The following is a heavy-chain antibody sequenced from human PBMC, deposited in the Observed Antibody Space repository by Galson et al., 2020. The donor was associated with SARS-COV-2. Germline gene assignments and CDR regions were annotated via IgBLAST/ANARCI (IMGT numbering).Heavy chain of an antibody. V-gene: IGHV1-2*06. D-gene: IGHD3-22*01. CDR3: ARGDDGSGYYPDY. CDR2: INPNSGGT. J-gene: IGHJ4*02. Sequence: ASVKFSCKASGYTFTGYYMHWVRQAPGQGPEWMGRINPNSGGTNYAQKFQGRVTMTRDTSISTAYMELSRLRSDDTAVFYCARGDDGSGYYPDYWGQGTLVTVSS. CDR1: GYTFTGYY.